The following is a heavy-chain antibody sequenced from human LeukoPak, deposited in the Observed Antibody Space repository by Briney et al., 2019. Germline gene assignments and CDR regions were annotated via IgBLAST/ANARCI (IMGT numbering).Heavy chain of an antibody. V-gene: IGHV3-23*01. CDR2: ISGSGGST. CDR1: GFTFSSYA. Sequence: PGGSLRLSCAASGFTFSSYAMSWVRQAPGKGLEWVSAISGSGGSTYYADSVKGRFTISRDNSKHTLYLQMNSLRAEDTAVYYCATDSSSTPKFDYWGQGTLVTVSS. D-gene: IGHD6-6*01. CDR3: ATDSSSTPKFDY. J-gene: IGHJ4*02.